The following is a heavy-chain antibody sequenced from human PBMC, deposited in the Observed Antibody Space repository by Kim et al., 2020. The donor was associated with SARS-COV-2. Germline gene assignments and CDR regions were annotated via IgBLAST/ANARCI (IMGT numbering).Heavy chain of an antibody. D-gene: IGHD2-15*01. J-gene: IGHJ6*02. Sequence: ASVKVSCKASGYTFTSYGISWVRQAPGQGLEWMGWISAYNGNTNYAQKLQGRVTMTTDTSTSTAYMELRSLRSDDTAVYYCARGRRKVAKGNYYYYYGMDVWGQGTTVTVSS. V-gene: IGHV1-18*01. CDR1: GYTFTSYG. CDR2: ISAYNGNT. CDR3: ARGRRKVAKGNYYYYYGMDV.